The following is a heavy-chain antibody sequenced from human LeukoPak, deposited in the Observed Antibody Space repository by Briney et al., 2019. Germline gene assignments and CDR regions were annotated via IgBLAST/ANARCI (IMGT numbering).Heavy chain of an antibody. J-gene: IGHJ6*03. D-gene: IGHD3-9*01. Sequence: ASVKVSCKASGYTFTSYDINWVRQATGQGLEWMGWMNPNSGNTGYAQKFQGRVTITRNTSISTAYMELSRLRSDDTAVYYCARGLRYFDWSHYYYYYYMDVWGKGTTVTISS. CDR1: GYTFTSYD. CDR3: ARGLRYFDWSHYYYYYYMDV. V-gene: IGHV1-8*03. CDR2: MNPNSGNT.